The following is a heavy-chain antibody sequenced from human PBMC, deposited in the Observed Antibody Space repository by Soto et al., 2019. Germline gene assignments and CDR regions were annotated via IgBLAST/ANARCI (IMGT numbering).Heavy chain of an antibody. J-gene: IGHJ6*02. CDR2: ILNDGSNR. D-gene: IGHD3-10*01. CDR3: ARDDEYSGNGTDV. CDR1: EFTFSNYG. V-gene: IGHV3-33*01. Sequence: QVQLVESGGGVVQPGRSLRLSCAASEFTFSNYGMHWVRQAPGKGLEWVAVILNDGSNRYHADSVKDRFTISRDNSKNTLYLQMNSLRAEDTVVYYCARDDEYSGNGTDVWGQGTTVTVS.